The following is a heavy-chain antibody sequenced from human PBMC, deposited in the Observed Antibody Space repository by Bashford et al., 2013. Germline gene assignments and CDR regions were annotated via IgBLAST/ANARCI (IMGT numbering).Heavy chain of an antibody. Sequence: SETLSLTCGVYGGSFSGYFWTWIRQPPGEGLEWIGEVFDSRRINYNPSLKSRVALSIDTSKRQFSLELRSVTAADTAMYYCARQIRSCSSTSCYQVFDYWGQGTLVTVSS. J-gene: IGHJ4*02. CDR2: VFDSRRI. D-gene: IGHD2-2*01. V-gene: IGHV4-34*12. CDR1: GGSFSGYF. CDR3: ARQIRSCSSTSCYQVFDY.